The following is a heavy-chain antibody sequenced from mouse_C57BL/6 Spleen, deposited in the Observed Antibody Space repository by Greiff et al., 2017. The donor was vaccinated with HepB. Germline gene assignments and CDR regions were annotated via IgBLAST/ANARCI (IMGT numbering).Heavy chain of an antibody. D-gene: IGHD1-1*01. Sequence: VQLQQSGAELVKPGASVKISCKASGYAFSSYWMNWVKQRPGKGLEWIGQIYPGDGDTNYNGKFKGKATLTADKSSSTAYMQLSSLTSEDSAVYFCAHQGVYYGSPDYWGQGTTLTVSS. CDR3: AHQGVYYGSPDY. CDR2: IYPGDGDT. CDR1: GYAFSSYW. J-gene: IGHJ2*01. V-gene: IGHV1-80*01.